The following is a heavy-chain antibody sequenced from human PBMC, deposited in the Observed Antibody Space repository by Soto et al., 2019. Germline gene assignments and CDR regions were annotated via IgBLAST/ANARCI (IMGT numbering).Heavy chain of an antibody. D-gene: IGHD3-10*01. CDR2: IYYSGST. CDR3: ARVIRGIRGGELLGGNYYYYYYMDV. CDR1: GGSISSGGYY. Sequence: QVQLQESGPGLVKPSQTLSLTCTVSGGSISSGGYYWSWIRQHPGKGLEWIGYIYYSGSTYYNPSLKSRFTISVDTSKNQFSLKLSSVTAADTAVYYCARVIRGIRGGELLGGNYYYYYYMDVWGKGTTVTVSS. V-gene: IGHV4-31*03. J-gene: IGHJ6*03.